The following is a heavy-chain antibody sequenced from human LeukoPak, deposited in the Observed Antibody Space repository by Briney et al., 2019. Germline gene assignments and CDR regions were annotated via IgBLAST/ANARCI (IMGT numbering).Heavy chain of an antibody. CDR2: ITSSHIYI. V-gene: IGHV3-21*01. D-gene: IGHD2-21*02. Sequence: GGSLRLSCAASGFTFSSYEMNWVRQAPGKGLEWVSSITSSHIYIYYADSVKGRFTISRDNAKNSLYLQMNSLRAEDTAVYYCARDGSRGNLVTAPDFWGQGTLVTVSS. CDR1: GFTFSSYE. J-gene: IGHJ4*02. CDR3: ARDGSRGNLVTAPDF.